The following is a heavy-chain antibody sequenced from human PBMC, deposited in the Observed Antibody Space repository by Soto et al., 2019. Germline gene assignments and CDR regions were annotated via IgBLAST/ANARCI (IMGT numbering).Heavy chain of an antibody. CDR1: GFTLSHYW. V-gene: IGHV3-74*01. D-gene: IGHD2-2*01. J-gene: IGHJ4*02. CDR3: ARGIIVVEGAMPGYLV. Sequence: GGSLRLSCAASGFTLSHYWMHWVRQAPGKGLEWVSRINSHGSGTIYADSVKGRFTISRDNANNTWYLQMNSLRAEDTAVYYCARGIIVVEGAMPGYLVWGQGTQVTVSS. CDR2: INSHGSGT.